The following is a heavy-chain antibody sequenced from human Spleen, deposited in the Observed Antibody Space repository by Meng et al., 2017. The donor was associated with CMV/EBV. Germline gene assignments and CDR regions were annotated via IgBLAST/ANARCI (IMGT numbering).Heavy chain of an antibody. CDR3: AKIFPSDYYKYTMDV. D-gene: IGHD3-3*01. J-gene: IGHJ6*02. CDR1: GGSITNFY. Sequence: GSLRLSCTVSGGSITNFYWNWIRQSPGKGLEWIGNVNYSGSTKYNPALKSRVTISVDMSKNQFTLKLSSVTAADTAVYYCAKIFPSDYYKYTMDVWGQGTTVTVSS. CDR2: VNYSGST. V-gene: IGHV4-59*12.